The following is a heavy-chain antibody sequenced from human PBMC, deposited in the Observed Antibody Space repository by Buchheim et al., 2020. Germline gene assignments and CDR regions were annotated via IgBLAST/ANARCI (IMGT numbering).Heavy chain of an antibody. CDR2: IRSSGSNI. Sequence: QVQLVESGGGLVKPGGSLRLSCAASGFTFSDYYMSWIRQAPGKGLEWVSYIRSSGSNIYYADSVKGRFTMSRDNGKNSLYLQMSSLRAEDTAVYYCARGGQWLDDWYFDLWGRGTLVTVSS. D-gene: IGHD6-19*01. CDR3: ARGGQWLDDWYFDL. J-gene: IGHJ2*01. V-gene: IGHV3-11*01. CDR1: GFTFSDYY.